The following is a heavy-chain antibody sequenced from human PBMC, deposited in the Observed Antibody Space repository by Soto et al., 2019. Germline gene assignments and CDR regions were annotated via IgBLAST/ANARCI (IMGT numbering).Heavy chain of an antibody. V-gene: IGHV3-11*01. CDR3: ARDRTPGGYDPNFDY. Sequence: GGSLRLSCAASGFTFSDYYMSWIRQAPGKGLEWVSYISSSGSTIYYADSVKGRFTISRDNAKSSLYLQMNSLRAEDTAVYYCARDRTPGGYDPNFDYWGQGTLVTVSS. J-gene: IGHJ4*02. CDR1: GFTFSDYY. D-gene: IGHD5-12*01. CDR2: ISSSGSTI.